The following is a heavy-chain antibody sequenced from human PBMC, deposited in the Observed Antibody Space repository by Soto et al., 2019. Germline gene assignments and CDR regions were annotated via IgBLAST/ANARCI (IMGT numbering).Heavy chain of an antibody. D-gene: IGHD3-22*01. CDR3: ARGSYSRTIDSDTSGYPPFDY. Sequence: QAQLVQSGAEVKMPGSSVTVSCKASRGTFSSYPISWVRQAPGQGLEWMGGIIPILGTTAYAQKFQGRVTITADEYTATATMELTGLRSADTAVYYCARGSYSRTIDSDTSGYPPFDYWGRGTLITVSS. V-gene: IGHV1-69*01. J-gene: IGHJ4*02. CDR2: IIPILGTT. CDR1: RGTFSSYP.